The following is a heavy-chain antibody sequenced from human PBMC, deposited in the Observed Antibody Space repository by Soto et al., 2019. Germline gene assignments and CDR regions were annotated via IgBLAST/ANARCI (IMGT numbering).Heavy chain of an antibody. CDR1: GYRVTTYW. V-gene: IGHV5-51*01. CDR2: IFPGDSDT. D-gene: IGHD3-10*01. Sequence: LKISCKASGYRVTTYWIGWVRQMPGKGLEWMGFIFPGDSDTRYSPSFQGQVTISVDKSINTAYLQWSSLKASDTAMYYCARSPFGLESYLHYWGQGTLVTVSS. CDR3: ARSPFGLESYLHY. J-gene: IGHJ4*02.